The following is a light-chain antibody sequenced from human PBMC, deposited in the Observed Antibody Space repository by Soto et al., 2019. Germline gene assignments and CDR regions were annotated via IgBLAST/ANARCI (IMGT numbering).Light chain of an antibody. CDR3: CSYAGSRVV. J-gene: IGLJ2*01. CDR2: DVT. Sequence: QSAPTQPRSVSGSPGQSVTISCTGTSSDVGGYNSVSWYQHHPGKAPKLMIYDVTKRPSGVPDRFSGSKSGNTASLTISGLQAEDEADYYCCSYAGSRVVFGGGTKLTVL. V-gene: IGLV2-11*01. CDR1: SSDVGGYNS.